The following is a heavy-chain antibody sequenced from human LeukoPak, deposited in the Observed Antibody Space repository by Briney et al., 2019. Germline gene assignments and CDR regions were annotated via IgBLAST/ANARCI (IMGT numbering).Heavy chain of an antibody. Sequence: GGSLRLSCAASGFTFSSYGMHWVRQAPGKGLEWVAYIQNDGSNEQYADSVKGRFSISRDSSKNILYLQMNSLRAEDTAVYYCSKDRCSNGIGCYYYYMDVWGKGTTVTISS. CDR2: IQNDGSNE. V-gene: IGHV3-30*02. J-gene: IGHJ6*03. CDR1: GFTFSSYG. CDR3: SKDRCSNGIGCYYYYMDV. D-gene: IGHD2-8*01.